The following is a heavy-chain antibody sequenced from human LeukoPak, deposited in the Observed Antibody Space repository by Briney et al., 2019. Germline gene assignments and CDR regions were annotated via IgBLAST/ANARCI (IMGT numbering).Heavy chain of an antibody. CDR2: ISSSGATI. D-gene: IGHD3-16*01. Sequence: GGSLRLSCAASVFTFSDYEMNWVRQAPGKGLEWVSYISSSGATIHYADSVKGRFTISRDNAKNSLYLQMDSLRAEDTAVYYCARDGGRTASGFRPHWFDCWGQGTLVTVSS. CDR3: ARDGGRTASGFRPHWFDC. V-gene: IGHV3-48*03. J-gene: IGHJ4*02. CDR1: VFTFSDYE.